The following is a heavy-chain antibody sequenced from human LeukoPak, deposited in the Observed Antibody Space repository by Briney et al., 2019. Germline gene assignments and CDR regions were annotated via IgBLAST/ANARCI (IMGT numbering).Heavy chain of an antibody. Sequence: SETLSLTCTVSGGSISSYYWSWIRQPAGKGLEWIGRIYTSGSTNYNPSLKSRVTMSVDTSKNQFSLKLSSVTAADTAVYYCARGIAAAKHYYYYYMDVWGKGTTVTDSS. CDR2: IYTSGST. CDR1: GGSISSYY. D-gene: IGHD6-13*01. J-gene: IGHJ6*03. V-gene: IGHV4-4*07. CDR3: ARGIAAAKHYYYYYMDV.